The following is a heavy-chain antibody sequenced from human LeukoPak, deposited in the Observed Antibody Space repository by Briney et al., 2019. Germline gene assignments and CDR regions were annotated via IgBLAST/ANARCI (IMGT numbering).Heavy chain of an antibody. CDR2: IIPIFGTA. D-gene: IGHD1-26*01. Sequence: GASVKVSCKASGYTFTSYGISWVRQAPGQGLEWMGGIIPIFGTANYAQKFQGRVTITADESTSTAYMELSSLRSEDTAVYYCARDLALQPRKIQSGSYYDGYYYYMDVWGKGTTVTVSS. J-gene: IGHJ6*03. V-gene: IGHV1-69*13. CDR1: GYTFTSYG. CDR3: ARDLALQPRKIQSGSYYDGYYYYMDV.